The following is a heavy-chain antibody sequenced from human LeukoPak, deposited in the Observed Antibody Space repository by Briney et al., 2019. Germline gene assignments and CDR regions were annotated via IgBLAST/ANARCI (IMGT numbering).Heavy chain of an antibody. D-gene: IGHD5-12*01. J-gene: IGHJ2*01. CDR1: GYSFTRYW. CDR3: ARQALGDSGYRGDFDL. CDR2: MYIGDSDT. Sequence: GESLKISCKGSGYSFTRYWIGWVRQMPGKGLEWMGIMYIGDSDTRYSPSFQGQVTISADKSISTVYLQWSSLKASDTAMYYCARQALGDSGYRGDFDLWGRGTLVTVSS. V-gene: IGHV5-51*01.